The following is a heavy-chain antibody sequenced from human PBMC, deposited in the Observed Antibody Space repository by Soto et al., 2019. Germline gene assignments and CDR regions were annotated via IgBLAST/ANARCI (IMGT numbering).Heavy chain of an antibody. CDR1: GFTFSSYW. V-gene: IGHV3-74*01. D-gene: IGHD2-15*01. CDR2: INTDGSST. CDR3: ARRGSGVTRGLHY. Sequence: EVQLVASGGGLVQPGGSLRLSCAASGFTFSSYWMHWVRQAPGKGLVWISRINTDGSSTSYVDSVQGRFTIAGDNGKNPPFLQINSLTGDDTAVYYCARRGSGVTRGLHYWGQGTLVTVSS. J-gene: IGHJ4*02.